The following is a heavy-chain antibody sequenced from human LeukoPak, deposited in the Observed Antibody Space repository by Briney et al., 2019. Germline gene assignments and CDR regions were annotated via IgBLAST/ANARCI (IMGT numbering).Heavy chain of an antibody. CDR1: GFTVSADS. CDR3: ARSARSGYIGPFDY. J-gene: IGHJ4*02. Sequence: GGSLRDTCGASGFTVSADSMSWVRQAPGKGLEWVSVFYADGSTYYADSVKGRFTVSRDNSKNSLYLQLNSLRAEDTAVYYCARSARSGYIGPFDYWGQGGVIAVSS. CDR2: FYADGST. V-gene: IGHV3-53*01. D-gene: IGHD3-3*01.